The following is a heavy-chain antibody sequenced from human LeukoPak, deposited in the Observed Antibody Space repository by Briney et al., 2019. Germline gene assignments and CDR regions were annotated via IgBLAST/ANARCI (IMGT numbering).Heavy chain of an antibody. V-gene: IGHV4-59*08. CDR3: ARHEAWFDP. J-gene: IGHJ5*02. CDR1: GPSITSYH. CDR2: YSGST. Sequence: PSETLSLTCTVSGPSITSYHWSWIRQPPGKGLEWIGSYSGSTNYNPSLKSRVTISVDTSKNQFSLKLSSVTAADTAVYYCARHEAWFDPWGQGTLVTVSS.